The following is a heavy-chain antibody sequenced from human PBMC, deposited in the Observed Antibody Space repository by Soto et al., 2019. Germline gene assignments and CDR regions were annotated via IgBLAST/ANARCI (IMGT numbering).Heavy chain of an antibody. CDR1: GYTFTSYG. CDR2: ISAYNGHT. V-gene: IGHV1-18*04. CDR3: ARGPGGLEWLGPYYYYGMDV. J-gene: IGHJ6*02. D-gene: IGHD3-3*01. Sequence: QVQLVQSGAEVKKPGASVKVSCKASGYTFTSYGISWVRQAPGQGLEWMGWISAYNGHTNYAQKLQGRVTMTTDTSTSSAYMELRSLISDDTAVYYCARGPGGLEWLGPYYYYGMDVWGQGTTVTVSS.